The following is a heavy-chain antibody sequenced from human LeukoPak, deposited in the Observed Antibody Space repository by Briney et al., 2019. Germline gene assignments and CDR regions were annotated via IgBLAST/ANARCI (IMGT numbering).Heavy chain of an antibody. CDR3: ARFAEPPQYFDY. J-gene: IGHJ4*02. CDR1: GFTFSTYW. Sequence: PGGSLRLSCSASGFTFSTYWMTWVRQAPGKGLEWVANIKPDGSDKYYVDSVKGRFTISRDNAKNSLYLQMNSLRAEDTGVYYCARFAEPPQYFDYWGQGTLVTVSS. V-gene: IGHV3-7*04. D-gene: IGHD1-26*01. CDR2: IKPDGSDK.